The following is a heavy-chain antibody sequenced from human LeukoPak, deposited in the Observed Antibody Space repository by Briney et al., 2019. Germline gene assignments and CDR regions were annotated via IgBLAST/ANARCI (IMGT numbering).Heavy chain of an antibody. CDR3: ARGSSEVAGDPIDY. D-gene: IGHD6-19*01. CDR1: GFAFSSYS. Sequence: GGSLRLSCAASGFAFSSYSMNWVRQVPGKGLEWVSYISSSSSTIYYADSVKGRFTISRDNAKNSLYLQMNSLRAEDTAVYYCARGSSEVAGDPIDYWGQGTLVTVSS. J-gene: IGHJ4*02. CDR2: ISSSSSTI. V-gene: IGHV3-48*04.